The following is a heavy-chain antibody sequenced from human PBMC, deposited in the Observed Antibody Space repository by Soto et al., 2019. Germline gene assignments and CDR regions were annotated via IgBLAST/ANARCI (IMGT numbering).Heavy chain of an antibody. D-gene: IGHD2-2*01. Sequence: QVQLVESGGGVVQPGRSLRLSCAASGFTFSSYGMHWVRQAPGKGLEWVAVIWYDGSNKYYADSVKGRFTISRDNSKNTLYLQMNSLRAEDTAVYYCAREGTYCSSTSCTDYYYYYYYMDVWGKGTTVTVSS. V-gene: IGHV3-33*01. CDR3: AREGTYCSSTSCTDYYYYYYYMDV. CDR2: IWYDGSNK. J-gene: IGHJ6*03. CDR1: GFTFSSYG.